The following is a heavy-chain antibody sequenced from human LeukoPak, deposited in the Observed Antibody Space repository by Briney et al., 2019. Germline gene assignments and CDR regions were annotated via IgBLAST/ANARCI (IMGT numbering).Heavy chain of an antibody. CDR1: GFTFSSYW. Sequence: GGSLRLSCAGSGFTFSSYWMTWVRQAPGKGREWVANVKQDGRATYYGGSLKGRFTISRDNAQNSLSLQMNSLRAEDTAVYNCAKDSYAPGSHGDWGQGTLVTVSS. D-gene: IGHD3-10*01. V-gene: IGHV3-7*05. J-gene: IGHJ4*02. CDR2: VKQDGRAT. CDR3: AKDSYAPGSHGD.